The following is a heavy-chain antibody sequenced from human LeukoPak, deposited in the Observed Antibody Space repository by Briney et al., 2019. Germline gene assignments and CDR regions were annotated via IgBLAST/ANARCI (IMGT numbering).Heavy chain of an antibody. CDR3: AKDRLAAAMNPATEVVY. CDR2: ISGSGGST. Sequence: GGSLRLSCAASGFTFSSYAMSWVRQAPGKGLEWVSAISGSGGSTYYADSVKGRFTISRDNSKNTLYLQMNSLRAEDTAVYYCAKDRLAAAMNPATEVVYWGQGTLVTVSS. D-gene: IGHD6-13*01. V-gene: IGHV3-23*01. J-gene: IGHJ4*02. CDR1: GFTFSSYA.